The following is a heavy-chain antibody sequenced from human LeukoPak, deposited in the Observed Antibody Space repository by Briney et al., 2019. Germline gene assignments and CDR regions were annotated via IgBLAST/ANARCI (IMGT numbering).Heavy chain of an antibody. CDR2: IYYSGST. CDR3: ARLTRGLYSSGWWGGFDY. Sequence: PSETLSLTCTVSGGSISSSSYYWAWIRQPPGKGLEWIGSIYYSGSTYYNPSFKSRVTISVDTSKNQFSLKLSSVTAADTAVYYCARLTRGLYSSGWWGGFDYWGQGTLVTVSS. CDR1: GGSISSSSYY. J-gene: IGHJ4*02. D-gene: IGHD6-19*01. V-gene: IGHV4-39*01.